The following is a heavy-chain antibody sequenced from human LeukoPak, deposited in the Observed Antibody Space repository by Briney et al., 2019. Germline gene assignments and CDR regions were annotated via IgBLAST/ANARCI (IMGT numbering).Heavy chain of an antibody. J-gene: IGHJ3*02. CDR2: IKQDGSEK. V-gene: IGHV3-7*01. D-gene: IGHD6-6*01. CDR3: AKQAARHPFDAFDI. Sequence: GGSLRLSCAASGFTFSSYWMSWVRQAPGKGLEWVANIKQDGSEKYYVDSVKGRFTISRDNAKNSPYLQMNSLRAEDTAVYYCAKQAARHPFDAFDIWGQGTMVTVSS. CDR1: GFTFSSYW.